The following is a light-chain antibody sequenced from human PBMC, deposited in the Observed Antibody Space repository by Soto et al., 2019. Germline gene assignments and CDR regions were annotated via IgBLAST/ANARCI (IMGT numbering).Light chain of an antibody. J-gene: IGLJ2*01. CDR3: SSYTSTSTVI. CDR2: EVS. CDR1: TSDVGGYNY. Sequence: QSVLTQPASVSGSPGQSITISCAGTTSDVGGYNYVSWYQQHPGEAPKLMIYEVSDRPSGVSNRFSGSKSDNTASLTISGLQAEDEADYYCSSYTSTSTVIFGGGTKVTVL. V-gene: IGLV2-14*03.